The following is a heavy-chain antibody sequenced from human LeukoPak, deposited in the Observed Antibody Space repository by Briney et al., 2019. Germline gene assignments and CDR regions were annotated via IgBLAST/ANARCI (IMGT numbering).Heavy chain of an antibody. Sequence: GGSPRLSCAASGFTFSSYAMSWVRQAPGKGLEWVSYISSSSFKIGYADSVKGRFTISRDNSKNSLYLQMDSLRVEDTAVYYCVRDPSYGSSWYYYMDVWGKGTTVTVSS. CDR2: ISSSSFKI. CDR3: VRDPSYGSSWYYYMDV. CDR1: GFTFSSYA. J-gene: IGHJ6*03. V-gene: IGHV3-48*04. D-gene: IGHD6-13*01.